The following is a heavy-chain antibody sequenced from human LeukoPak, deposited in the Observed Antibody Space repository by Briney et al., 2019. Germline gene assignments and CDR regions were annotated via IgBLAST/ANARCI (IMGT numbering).Heavy chain of an antibody. V-gene: IGHV3-23*01. CDR2: ISDSGGRT. Sequence: GGSLRLSCAASGFTFSSYAMTWVRQASGKGLEWVSTISDSGGRTFYADSVKGRFTISRDNSKNTLYLQMNSLRAEDTAVYYCAKDHDSSGYYSFDYWGQGTLVTVSS. D-gene: IGHD3-22*01. J-gene: IGHJ4*02. CDR1: GFTFSSYA. CDR3: AKDHDSSGYYSFDY.